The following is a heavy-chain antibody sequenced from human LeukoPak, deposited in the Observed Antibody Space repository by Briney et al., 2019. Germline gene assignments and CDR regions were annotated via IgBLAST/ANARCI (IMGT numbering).Heavy chain of an antibody. Sequence: SETLSLTCAVYGGSFSGYYWSWIRQPPGKGLEWIGEINHSGSTNYNPSLKSRVTISVDTSKNQFSLKLSSATAADTAVYYCARVLGHDSSGHFQHWGQGTLVTVSS. CDR1: GGSFSGYY. J-gene: IGHJ1*01. V-gene: IGHV4-34*01. D-gene: IGHD3-22*01. CDR3: ARVLGHDSSGHFQH. CDR2: INHSGST.